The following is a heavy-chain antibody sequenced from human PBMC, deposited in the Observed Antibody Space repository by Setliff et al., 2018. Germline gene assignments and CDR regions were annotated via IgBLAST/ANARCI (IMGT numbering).Heavy chain of an antibody. V-gene: IGHV4-39*02. J-gene: IGHJ5*02. CDR2: IYYSGLT. CDR1: GGSIRSSTHY. Sequence: PSETLSLTCTVSGGSIRSSTHYWGWIRQPPGKGLEWIGTIYYSGLTYYTPSLRSRATISVDTSKNRFSLRLSSVTAADTAVYYCAGYQGSGSNYKVVNWFDPWGQGTLVTVSS. CDR3: AGYQGSGSNYKVVNWFDP. D-gene: IGHD3-10*01.